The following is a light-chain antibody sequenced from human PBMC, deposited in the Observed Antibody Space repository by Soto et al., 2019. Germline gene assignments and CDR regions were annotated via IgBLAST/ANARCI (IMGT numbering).Light chain of an antibody. V-gene: IGKV1-5*03. Sequence: DIQMTQSPSTLSASVGDRVTITCRASQGISDWLAWYQQKPGKAPKLLIYRASSLERGVPSRFSGSGSGTEFTLTICSLQPDEFASYFCQQYDSEFSKTFGQGTKV. CDR2: RAS. CDR1: QGISDW. CDR3: QQYDSEFSKT. J-gene: IGKJ2*01.